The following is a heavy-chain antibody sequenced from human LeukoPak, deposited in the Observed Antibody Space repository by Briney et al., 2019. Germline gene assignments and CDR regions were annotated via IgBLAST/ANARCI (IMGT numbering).Heavy chain of an antibody. CDR3: ARGAFEYDTSGYYYTFDY. V-gene: IGHV3-49*04. D-gene: IGHD3-22*01. Sequence: PGRSLRLSCTTSGFTFGDYAMTWVRQAPGKGLEWLGFIGSKTSGETTDYAASVKGRFTISRDDSKSIAYLQMNTLKAEDTAIYYCARGAFEYDTSGYYYTFDYWGQGSLVTVSS. J-gene: IGHJ4*02. CDR2: IGSKTSGETT. CDR1: GFTFGDYA.